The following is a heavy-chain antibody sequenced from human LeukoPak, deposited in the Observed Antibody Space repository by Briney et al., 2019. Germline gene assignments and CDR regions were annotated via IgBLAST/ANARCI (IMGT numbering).Heavy chain of an antibody. CDR2: IKQDGGQR. CDR1: GFTFSDYW. D-gene: IGHD6-6*01. Sequence: PWGSLRRSCTASGFTFSDYWMTWLRQAPGKGPEWVANIKQDGGQRYYVDSVRGRFTISRDNAMNSLFLQMNGLRAEATAVYYSARRGGISSRRSPIAYWGKGTWSPSPQ. J-gene: IGHJ4*02. V-gene: IGHV3-7*01. CDR3: ARRGGISSRRSPIAY.